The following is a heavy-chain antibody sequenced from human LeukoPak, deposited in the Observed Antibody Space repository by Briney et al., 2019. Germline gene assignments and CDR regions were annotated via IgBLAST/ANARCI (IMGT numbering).Heavy chain of an antibody. CDR2: ITRSGDTI. V-gene: IGHV3-48*03. CDR3: ARDQPSSWYYFDY. D-gene: IGHD6-13*01. J-gene: IGHJ4*02. Sequence: PGGSLRLSCAASGFTFSSYEMNWVRQAHEKGLEWVSYITRSGDTIYYADSVKGRFTISRDNAKNSLYLQMNSLRAEDTAVYYCARDQPSSWYYFDYWGQGTLVTVSS. CDR1: GFTFSSYE.